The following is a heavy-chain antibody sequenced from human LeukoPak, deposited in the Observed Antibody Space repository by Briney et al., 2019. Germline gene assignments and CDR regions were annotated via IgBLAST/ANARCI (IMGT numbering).Heavy chain of an antibody. J-gene: IGHJ4*02. Sequence: GGSLRLSCAVSGFTFSSYAMSWVRQAPGKGLEWVSAISGSGGSTYYADSVKGRFTISRDNSKNTLYLQMNSLRAEDTAVYYCAKVALPLRFLEWLFDYWGQGTLVTVSS. CDR3: AKVALPLRFLEWLFDY. V-gene: IGHV3-23*01. CDR1: GFTFSSYA. CDR2: ISGSGGST. D-gene: IGHD3-3*01.